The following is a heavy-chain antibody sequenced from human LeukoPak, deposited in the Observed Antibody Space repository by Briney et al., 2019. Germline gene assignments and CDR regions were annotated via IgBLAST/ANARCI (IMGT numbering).Heavy chain of an antibody. CDR2: IYHSGST. Sequence: SETLSLTCAVSGYSISSGYYWGWIRQPPGKGLEWIGSIYHSGSTYYNPSLKSRVTISVDPSKNQFSLKLSSLTAADTAVYYCARGAPGLRDLPLFDRRGQRALVTVSS. D-gene: IGHD5-12*01. CDR3: ARGAPGLRDLPLFDR. V-gene: IGHV4-38-2*01. CDR1: GYSISSGYY. J-gene: IGHJ4*02.